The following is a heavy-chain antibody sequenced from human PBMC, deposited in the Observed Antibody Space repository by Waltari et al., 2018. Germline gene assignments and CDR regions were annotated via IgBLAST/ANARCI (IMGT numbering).Heavy chain of an antibody. D-gene: IGHD4-17*01. J-gene: IGHJ4*02. V-gene: IGHV3-30*18. CDR2: ISYDGSNK. CDR1: GFTFSSHG. CDR3: AKGRPGDYAGPYFDY. Sequence: QVQLVESGGGVVQPGRSLRLSCAASGFTFSSHGMHWVRQAPGKGLEWVAVISYDGSNKYYADSVKGRFTISRDNSKNTLYLQMNSLRAEDTAVYYCAKGRPGDYAGPYFDYWGQGTLVTVSS.